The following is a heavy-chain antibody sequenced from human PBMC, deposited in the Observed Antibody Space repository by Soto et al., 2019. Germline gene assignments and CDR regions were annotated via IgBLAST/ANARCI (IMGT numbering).Heavy chain of an antibody. V-gene: IGHV3-74*01. CDR3: ASGEEEVVVAAAMLGEVDYSYGMNV. J-gene: IGHJ6*02. CDR2: INSDGSST. D-gene: IGHD2-2*01. CDR1: GFTFSSYW. Sequence: EVQLVESGGGLVQPGGSLRLSCAASGFTFSSYWMHWVRQAPGKGLVWVSRINSDGSSTSYADSVKGRFTISRENAKNALYLKIHSLGAENTAVYYYASGEEEVVVAAAMLGEVDYSYGMNVWGQGTTVTVSS.